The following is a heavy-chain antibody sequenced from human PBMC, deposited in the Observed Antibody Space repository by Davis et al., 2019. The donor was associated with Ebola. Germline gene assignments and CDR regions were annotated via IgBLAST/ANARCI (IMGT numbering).Heavy chain of an antibody. D-gene: IGHD5-12*01. CDR3: ARDGHSGYDPYFDY. Sequence: AASVKVSCKASGGTFSSYAISWVRQAPGQGLEWMGGIIPIFGTANNAQKFQGRVTLTADESTSTAYMELSSLRSEDTAVYYCARDGHSGYDPYFDYWGQGTLVTVSS. V-gene: IGHV1-69*13. CDR1: GGTFSSYA. J-gene: IGHJ4*02. CDR2: IIPIFGTA.